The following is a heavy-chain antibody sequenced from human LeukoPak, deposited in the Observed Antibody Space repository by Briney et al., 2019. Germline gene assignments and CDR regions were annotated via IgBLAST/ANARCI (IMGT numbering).Heavy chain of an antibody. J-gene: IGHJ4*02. CDR1: EFTFSSHA. CDR3: ARHRSSWLIDY. V-gene: IGHV3-23*01. D-gene: IGHD6-6*01. Sequence: GGSLRLSCIASEFTFSSHAMSWVRQAPGKGLEWVSALYARGGNTYYSDSVKGRFTISRDNSKNTLYLQMDNLRAEDTAVYYCARHRSSWLIDYWGQGTLVTVSS. CDR2: LYARGGNT.